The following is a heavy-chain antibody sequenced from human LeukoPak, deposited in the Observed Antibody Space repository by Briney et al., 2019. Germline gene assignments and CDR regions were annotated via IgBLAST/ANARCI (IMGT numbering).Heavy chain of an antibody. J-gene: IGHJ4*02. Sequence: GGSLRLSCAASGFTFSSYAMSWVRQAPGKGLEWVSAISGSGGSTYYADSVKGRFTISRDNSKNTLYLQMSSLRAEDTAVYYCAKALYYDFWSGYSNYWGQGTLVTVSS. CDR1: GFTFSSYA. CDR3: AKALYYDFWSGYSNY. CDR2: ISGSGGST. D-gene: IGHD3-3*01. V-gene: IGHV3-23*01.